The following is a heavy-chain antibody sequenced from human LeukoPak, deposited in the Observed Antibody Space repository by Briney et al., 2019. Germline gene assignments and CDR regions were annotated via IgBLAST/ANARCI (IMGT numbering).Heavy chain of an antibody. CDR2: IYYTGST. CDR1: GGSISSNRYY. CDR3: ARGRYYYDSSGVLLDY. V-gene: IGHV4-39*01. J-gene: IGHJ4*02. D-gene: IGHD3-22*01. Sequence: SETLSLTCTVSGGSISSNRYYWGWIRQPPGKGLEWVGTIYYTGSTYYNPSLKSRVTISVDTSKNQFSLKLSSVTAADTAVYYCARGRYYYDSSGVLLDYWGQGTLVTVSS.